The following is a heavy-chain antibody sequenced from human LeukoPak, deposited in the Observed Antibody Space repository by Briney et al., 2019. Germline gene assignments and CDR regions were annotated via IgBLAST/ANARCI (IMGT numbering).Heavy chain of an antibody. Sequence: ASVKVSCKASGYTFTGYYMHWVRQAPGQGLEWMGWINPNSGGTNYAQKFQGRVTMTRDTSISTAYMELSRLRSDDTAVYYCARRAVAGTTRGYYYYYYMDVWGKGTTVTVFS. CDR1: GYTFTGYY. J-gene: IGHJ6*03. CDR2: INPNSGGT. V-gene: IGHV1-2*02. D-gene: IGHD1-7*01. CDR3: ARRAVAGTTRGYYYYYYMDV.